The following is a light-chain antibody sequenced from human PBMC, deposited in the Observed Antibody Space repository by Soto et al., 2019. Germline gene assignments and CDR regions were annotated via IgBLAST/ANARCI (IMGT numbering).Light chain of an antibody. Sequence: QSALTQPPSVSGAPGQSVTISCTGTSSDVGNYNHVSWYQQPPCTAPKLMIYDVSNRPSGVPDRFSGSKSGNTASLTISGLKDEDEVEYYCTSYTSSNSWVVGGGTK. CDR2: DVS. CDR1: SSDVGNYNH. CDR3: TSYTSSNSWV. J-gene: IGLJ2*01. V-gene: IGLV2-18*02.